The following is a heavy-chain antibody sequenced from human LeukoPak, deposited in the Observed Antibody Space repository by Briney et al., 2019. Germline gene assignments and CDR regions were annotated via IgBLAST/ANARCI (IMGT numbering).Heavy chain of an antibody. V-gene: IGHV3-30*18. J-gene: IGHJ4*02. CDR3: AKDRGGAVAGYFDY. CDR1: GFTFSSYG. Sequence: GRSLRLSCAASGFTFSSYGMPWVRQPPGKGLEWVAVISYDGSNKYYADSVKGRFTISRDNSKNTLYLQMNSLRAEDTAVYYCAKDRGGAVAGYFDYWGQGTLVTVSS. D-gene: IGHD6-19*01. CDR2: ISYDGSNK.